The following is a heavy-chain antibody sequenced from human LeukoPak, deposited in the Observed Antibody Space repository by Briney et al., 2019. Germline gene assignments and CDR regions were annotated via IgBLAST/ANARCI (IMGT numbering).Heavy chain of an antibody. V-gene: IGHV1-46*01. CDR3: ARGDLGYCSSTSCYNLSAYDAFDI. D-gene: IGHD2-2*02. Sequence: GASVKVSCKASGYTFTSYYMHWVRQAPGQGLEWMGIINPSGGSTSYAQKFQGRVTMTRDMSTSTVYMELSSLRSEDTAVCYCARGDLGYCSSTSCYNLSAYDAFDIWGQGTMVTVSS. CDR2: INPSGGST. CDR1: GYTFTSYY. J-gene: IGHJ3*02.